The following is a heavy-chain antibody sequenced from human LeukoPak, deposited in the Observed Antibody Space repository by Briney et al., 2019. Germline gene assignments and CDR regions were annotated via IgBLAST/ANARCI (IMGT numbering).Heavy chain of an antibody. CDR1: GGSISSTSYY. J-gene: IGHJ5*02. CDR3: ARGLPRNDFWSGFATYWFDP. D-gene: IGHD3-3*01. CDR2: IYYSGST. Sequence: SETLSLTCTVSGGSISSTSYYWGWIRQPPGKGLEWIGSIYYSGSTYYNPSLKSRVTISVDTSKSLFSLKLSYVTAADTAVYYCARGLPRNDFWSGFATYWFDPWGRGTLVTVSS. V-gene: IGHV4-39*01.